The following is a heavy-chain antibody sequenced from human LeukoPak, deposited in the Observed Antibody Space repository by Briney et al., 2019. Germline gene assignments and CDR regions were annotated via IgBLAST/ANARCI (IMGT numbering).Heavy chain of an antibody. D-gene: IGHD3-16*01. CDR1: GGSISSSTYY. CDR2: IYHSGST. CDR3: ARPAFGGVIFFFDY. V-gene: IGHV4-39*01. Sequence: SETPSLTRTVSGGSISSSTYYWGWIRQPPGKGLEWIGSIYHSGSTYYNPSLKSRVTISVDTSKNQFSLKLSSVTAADTAVYYCARPAFGGVIFFFDYWGQGTLVTVSS. J-gene: IGHJ4*02.